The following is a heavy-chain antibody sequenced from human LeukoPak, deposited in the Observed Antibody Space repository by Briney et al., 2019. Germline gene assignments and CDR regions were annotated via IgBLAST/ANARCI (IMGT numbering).Heavy chain of an antibody. Sequence: GGSLRLSCAASGFTFSSYGMHWLRQAPGKGLEWVAFIRYDGSNKYYADSVKGRFTISRDNSKNTLYLQMNSLRAEDTAVYYCAKRRDGYSLGWGQGTLVTVST. V-gene: IGHV3-30*02. CDR1: GFTFSSYG. CDR2: IRYDGSNK. D-gene: IGHD5-24*01. CDR3: AKRRDGYSLG. J-gene: IGHJ4*02.